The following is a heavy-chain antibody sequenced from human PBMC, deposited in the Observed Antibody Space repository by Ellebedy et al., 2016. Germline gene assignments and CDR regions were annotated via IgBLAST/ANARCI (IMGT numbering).Heavy chain of an antibody. CDR3: ARPYSSGWYPDAFDY. J-gene: IGHJ4*02. CDR2: IYPGDSDT. D-gene: IGHD6-19*01. V-gene: IGHV5-51*01. Sequence: GESLKISXKGSGYSFTSYWIGWVRQMPGKGLEWMGIIYPGDSDTRYSPSFQGQVTISVDKSISTAYLQWSSLKASDTAMYYCARPYSSGWYPDAFDYWGQGTLVTVSS. CDR1: GYSFTSYW.